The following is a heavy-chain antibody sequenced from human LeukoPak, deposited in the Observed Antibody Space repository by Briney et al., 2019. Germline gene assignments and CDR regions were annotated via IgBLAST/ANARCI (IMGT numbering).Heavy chain of an antibody. D-gene: IGHD5-24*01. J-gene: IGHJ6*02. CDR1: GYSFSKYW. CDR2: IYSDESLI. Sequence: PGESLKISCTASGYSFSKYWIGGVRQTPGKGLEWMGFIYSDESLIRYSPSFEGQVTISADNSINTAYLQWNSLKASDTAMYYCGRYGLSGNGYTSYFYYGMDFWGQGTAVTVSS. V-gene: IGHV5-51*01. CDR3: GRYGLSGNGYTSYFYYGMDF.